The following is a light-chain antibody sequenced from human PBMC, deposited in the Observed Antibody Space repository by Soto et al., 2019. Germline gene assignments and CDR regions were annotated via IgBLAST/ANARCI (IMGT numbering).Light chain of an antibody. CDR3: CSYAGSSTPSDV. CDR1: SSDVGSYNL. J-gene: IGLJ1*01. V-gene: IGLV2-23*01. Sequence: QSALTQPASVSGSPGQSITISCTGTSSDVGSYNLVSWYQHHPGKAPKLIIYEGSKRPSGISNRFSGSKSGNTASLTISGLQAEDEADYYCCSYAGSSTPSDVFGSGTKLTVL. CDR2: EGS.